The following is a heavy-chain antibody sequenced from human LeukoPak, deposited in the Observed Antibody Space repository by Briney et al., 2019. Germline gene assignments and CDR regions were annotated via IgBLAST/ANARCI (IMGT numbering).Heavy chain of an antibody. CDR2: VYYNGST. J-gene: IGHJ4*02. CDR3: ARHGESKYLNVPDH. V-gene: IGHV4-39*01. D-gene: IGHD2/OR15-2a*01. CDR1: GLSISSTSYF. Sequence: PSETLSLTCTVSGLSISSTSYFWGWIRQSPTKGLEWIGSVYYNGSTYYNPSLKSRVTISIDTPKNLFSLKVTSVTAPDTAVYYCARHGESKYLNVPDHWGQGTVVTVSS.